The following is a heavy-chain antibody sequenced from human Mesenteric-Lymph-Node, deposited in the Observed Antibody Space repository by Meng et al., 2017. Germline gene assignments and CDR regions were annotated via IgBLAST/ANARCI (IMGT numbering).Heavy chain of an antibody. Sequence: QVQLLQWAAGLWNPSETLSLICFVYGGSFSAYNWRWIRQPPGKGLEWIGEINHSGSTNYNPSLKSRVTVSVDTSKNQFSLKLSSVTAADTAVYYCARGPHPHGDPWGQGTLVTVSS. V-gene: IGHV4-34*01. CDR3: ARGPHPHGDP. CDR2: INHSGST. J-gene: IGHJ5*02. CDR1: GGSFSAYN.